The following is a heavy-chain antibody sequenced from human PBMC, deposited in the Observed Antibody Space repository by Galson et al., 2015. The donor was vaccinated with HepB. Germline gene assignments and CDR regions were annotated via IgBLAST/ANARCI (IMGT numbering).Heavy chain of an antibody. Sequence: SVKVSCKASGGTFSSCTISWVRQAPGQGLEWMGRIIPILGIANYAQKFQGRVTITADKSTSTAYMELSSLRSEDTAVYYCARDGHCSSTSCYRYYYYGMDVWGQGTTVTVSS. D-gene: IGHD2-2*01. CDR1: GGTFSSCT. J-gene: IGHJ6*02. CDR2: IIPILGIA. CDR3: ARDGHCSSTSCYRYYYYGMDV. V-gene: IGHV1-69*04.